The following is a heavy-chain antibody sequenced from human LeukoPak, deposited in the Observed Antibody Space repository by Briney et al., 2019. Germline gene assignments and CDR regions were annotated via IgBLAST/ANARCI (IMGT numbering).Heavy chain of an antibody. Sequence: PGGSLRLSCLASKFTFNNYAMTWVRQAPGKGLEWVSSISGSGDNMDYADSVRGRFTISRDNSKNTLYLQMNRLRVEDAAVYYCARAPVTSCRGAFCYPFDYWGQGTLVTVSS. J-gene: IGHJ4*02. D-gene: IGHD2-15*01. V-gene: IGHV3-23*01. CDR1: KFTFNNYA. CDR3: ARAPVTSCRGAFCYPFDY. CDR2: ISGSGDNM.